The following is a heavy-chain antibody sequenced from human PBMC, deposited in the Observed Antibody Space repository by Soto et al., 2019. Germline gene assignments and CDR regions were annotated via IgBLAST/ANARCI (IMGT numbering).Heavy chain of an antibody. CDR2: IYSGGSK. V-gene: IGHV3-53*02. Sequence: EVQMVETGGGLIQPGGSLRLSCAASGFTVSSNYMNWVRQAPGKGLEWISAIYSGGSKYYADSVKGRFTISRDNSKNTVHLQMNSLRAEDTAVYYCAGGFYGSVWLDHLGQGTLVTVSS. J-gene: IGHJ4*02. CDR3: AGGFYGSVWLDH. CDR1: GFTVSSNY. D-gene: IGHD3-10*01.